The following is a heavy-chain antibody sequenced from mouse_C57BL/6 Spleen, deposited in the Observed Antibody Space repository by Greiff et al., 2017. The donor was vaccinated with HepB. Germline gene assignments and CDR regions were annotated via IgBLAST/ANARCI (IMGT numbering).Heavy chain of an antibody. Sequence: VQLQQSGPELVKPGASVKISCKASGYAFSSSWMNWVKQRPGKGLEWIGRIYPGDGDTNYNGKFKGKATLTADKSSSTAYMQLSSLTSEDSAVYFGVITTVVIDYWGQGTTLTVSS. J-gene: IGHJ2*01. CDR2: IYPGDGDT. CDR1: GYAFSSSW. D-gene: IGHD1-1*01. CDR3: VITTVVIDY. V-gene: IGHV1-82*01.